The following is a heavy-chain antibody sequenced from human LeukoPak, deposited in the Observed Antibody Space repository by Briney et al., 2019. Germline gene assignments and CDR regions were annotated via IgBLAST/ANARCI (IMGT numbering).Heavy chain of an antibody. Sequence: GGSLRLSCAASGFTFEDYAMYWVRQAPGKGLEWVSSIDGHGGRIAYADSVKGRFIISRDNAENSLYLQMNSLRAEDTALYHCARGGILGAFDIWGQGTMVTVSS. CDR3: ARGGILGAFDI. J-gene: IGHJ3*02. D-gene: IGHD3-16*01. CDR2: IDGHGGRI. V-gene: IGHV3-20*01. CDR1: GFTFEDYA.